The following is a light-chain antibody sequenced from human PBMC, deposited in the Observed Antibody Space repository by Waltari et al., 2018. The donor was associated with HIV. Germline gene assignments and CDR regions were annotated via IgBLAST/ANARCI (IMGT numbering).Light chain of an antibody. CDR3: HSYDSSNQV. V-gene: IGLV6-57*03. J-gene: IGLJ2*01. CDR2: EDS. Sequence: NFMLTQPHSVSESPGKTVTISCTRSRGSIDSNYVQWYQQRPGSAPTTVIYEDSRRPSGVPDRFSGSIDSSSNSASLIISGLKTEDEADYYCHSYDSSNQVFGGGTKLTVL. CDR1: RGSIDSNY.